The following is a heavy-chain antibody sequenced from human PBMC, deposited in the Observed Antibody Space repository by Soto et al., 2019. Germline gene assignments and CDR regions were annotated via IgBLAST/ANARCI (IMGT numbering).Heavy chain of an antibody. J-gene: IGHJ4*02. CDR2: IYWDDDK. Sequence: SGRTLVNPTQTLTLPCSFSGFSLSTGGGGVGKIRQPPGKAMEWLALIYWDDDKRYSPSLKSTFTITKDTSKNQVVLTVTNMDPVDTATYYCAHSSGYSYWGFDYWGQGTLVTVSS. CDR3: AHSSGYSYWGFDY. CDR1: GFSLSTGGGG. V-gene: IGHV2-5*02. D-gene: IGHD5-12*01.